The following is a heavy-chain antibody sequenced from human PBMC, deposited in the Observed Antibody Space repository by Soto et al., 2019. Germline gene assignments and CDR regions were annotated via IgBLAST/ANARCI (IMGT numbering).Heavy chain of an antibody. D-gene: IGHD2-2*01. CDR2: IIPIFGTA. Sequence: SVKVSCKASGGTFSSYAISWVRQAPGQGLEWMGGIIPIFGTANYAQKFQGRVTITADESTSTAYMELSSLRSEDTAVYYCARDICSSTSCYYYYGMDVWGQGTTVTVSS. CDR3: ARDICSSTSCYYYYGMDV. V-gene: IGHV1-69*13. CDR1: GGTFSSYA. J-gene: IGHJ6*02.